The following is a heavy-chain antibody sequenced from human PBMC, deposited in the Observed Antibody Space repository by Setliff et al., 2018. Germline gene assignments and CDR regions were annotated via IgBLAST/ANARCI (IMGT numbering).Heavy chain of an antibody. CDR3: ARGGGSYRAGNSRPTYWFDP. D-gene: IGHD2-21*01. J-gene: IGHJ5*02. V-gene: IGHV1-2*02. CDR2: INPDTGYS. CDR1: GYTFTGPY. Sequence: GASVKVSCKASGYTFTGPYMHWVRQAPGQGLEWMGWINPDTGYSKYAQKFQGRVTMTRDTANSTVYMDLSSLTSDDTAIYYCARGGGSYRAGNSRPTYWFDPWGQGTLVTVSS.